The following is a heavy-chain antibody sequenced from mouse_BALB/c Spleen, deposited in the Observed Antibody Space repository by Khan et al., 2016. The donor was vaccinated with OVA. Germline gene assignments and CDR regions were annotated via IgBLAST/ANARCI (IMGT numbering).Heavy chain of an antibody. CDR2: VFSGNSNT. CDR3: PRAGYASFAY. J-gene: IGHJ3*01. V-gene: IGHV1-5*01. Sequence: QQSGTVLARPGSSVKMSCKASGYTFTSYWIHWVKQRPGQGLEWIGGVFSGNSNTSYNQKLKGKAKLTAVTYAITTYMELSSHTNEHSTFYYCPRAGYASFAYWGQGTLVTVSA. CDR1: GYTFTSYW.